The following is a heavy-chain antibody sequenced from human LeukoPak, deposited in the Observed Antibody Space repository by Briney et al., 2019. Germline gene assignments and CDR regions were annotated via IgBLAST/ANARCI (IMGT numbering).Heavy chain of an antibody. V-gene: IGHV3-30*03. D-gene: IGHD2-2*01. CDR3: ARSSWRAPPAYYFDY. J-gene: IGHJ4*02. Sequence: TGGSLRLSCAASGFTFSNYGMHWVRQAPGKGLEWVSVISFDGSAKYYADSVKGRFTISRDNSKNTLYLQMTSLRAEDTAVYYCARSSWRAPPAYYFDYWGQGTLVTVSS. CDR1: GFTFSNYG. CDR2: ISFDGSAK.